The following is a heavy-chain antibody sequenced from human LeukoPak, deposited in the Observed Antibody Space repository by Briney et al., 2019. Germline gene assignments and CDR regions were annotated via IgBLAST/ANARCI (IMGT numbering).Heavy chain of an antibody. V-gene: IGHV3-11*04. D-gene: IGHD3-3*01. Sequence: GGSLRLSCAASGLTFSDYYMSWIRQAPGKGLEWVSYISSSGSTIYYADSVKGRFTISRDNAKNSLYLQMNSLRAEDTAVYYCARASVRFLEWLPYFDYWGQGTLVTVSS. CDR1: GLTFSDYY. CDR3: ARASVRFLEWLPYFDY. J-gene: IGHJ4*02. CDR2: ISSSGSTI.